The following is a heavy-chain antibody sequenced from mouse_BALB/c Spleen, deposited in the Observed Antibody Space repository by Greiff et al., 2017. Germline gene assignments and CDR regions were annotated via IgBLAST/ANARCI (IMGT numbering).Heavy chain of an antibody. CDR1: GFSLTSYD. CDR3: VRDGYYDPCAY. J-gene: IGHJ3*01. V-gene: IGHV2-9-2*01. D-gene: IGHD2-3*01. Sequence: QVQLQQSGPGLVAPSQSLSITCTVSGFSLTSYDISWIRQPPGKGLEWLGVIWTGGGTNYNSAFMSRLSISKDNSKSQVFLKMNSLQTDDTAIYYCVRDGYYDPCAYWGQGTLVTVSA. CDR2: IWTGGGT.